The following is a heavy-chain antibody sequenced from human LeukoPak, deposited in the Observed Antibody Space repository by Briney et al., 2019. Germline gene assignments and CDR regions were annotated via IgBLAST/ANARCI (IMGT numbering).Heavy chain of an antibody. V-gene: IGHV4-4*02. CDR2: VHLSGRT. CDR3: AREGGPYRPLDY. CDR1: GDSISSTNW. J-gene: IGHJ4*02. Sequence: PSHTQSLTCGVSGDSISSTNWWTWARQPPGEGLEWSGEVHLSGRTNYNPSLESRVTMSVDMSENHISLKLTSVTAADTAVYYCAREGGPYRPLDYSGQGTLVTVSS.